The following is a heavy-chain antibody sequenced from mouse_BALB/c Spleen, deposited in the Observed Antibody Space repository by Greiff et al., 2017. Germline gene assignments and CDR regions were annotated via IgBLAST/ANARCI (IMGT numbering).Heavy chain of an antibody. D-gene: IGHD2-4*01. CDR3: ARDGGLRN. J-gene: IGHJ3*01. CDR2: INSNGGST. Sequence: EVKLVESGGGLVQPGGSLKLSCAASGFTFSSYGMSWVRQTPDKRLELVATINSNGGSTYYPDSVKGRFTISRDNAKNTLYLQMSSLKSEDTAMYYCARDGGLRNWGQGTLVTVSA. CDR1: GFTFSSYG. V-gene: IGHV5-6-3*01.